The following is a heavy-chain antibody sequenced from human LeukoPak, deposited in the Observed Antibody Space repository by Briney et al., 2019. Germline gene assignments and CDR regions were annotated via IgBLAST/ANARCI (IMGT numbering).Heavy chain of an antibody. CDR3: ARVYSSTWYSGYLHMDV. J-gene: IGHJ6*03. Sequence: GGSLRLSCVASGFTLSSYNMKWVRQAPGKRLEWVSSISWRNIDIEYADSVKGRFTISRDNDKKSLYLQMNSLRVEDTAVFYCARVYSSTWYSGYLHMDVWGKGTTVTVSS. D-gene: IGHD6-13*01. CDR1: GFTLSSYN. CDR2: ISWRNIDI. V-gene: IGHV3-21*01.